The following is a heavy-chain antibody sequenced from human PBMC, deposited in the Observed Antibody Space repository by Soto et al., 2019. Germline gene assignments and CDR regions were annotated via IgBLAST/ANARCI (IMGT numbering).Heavy chain of an antibody. CDR2: ISSRGTDI. CDR3: ATLGRADYPPLAA. D-gene: IGHD4-17*01. CDR1: GFLFSTST. J-gene: IGHJ5*02. Sequence: GSLRLSCEASGFLFSTSTLNWVRRAPGKGLEWVAEISSRGTDIYYADSVKGRFTISRDNSKNTLYLLLDRVKSDDTAVYFCATLGRADYPPLAAWGQGTLVTVSS. V-gene: IGHV3-30*14.